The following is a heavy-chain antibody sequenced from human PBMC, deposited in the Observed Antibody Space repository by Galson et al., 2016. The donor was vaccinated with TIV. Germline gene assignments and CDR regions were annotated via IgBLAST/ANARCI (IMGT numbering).Heavy chain of an antibody. CDR1: GYTFSIYG. D-gene: IGHD3-9*01. V-gene: IGHV7-4-1*02. Sequence: SVKVSCKASGYTFSIYGMNWVRQAPGQGLEWMGWINTATGDPTYAQGFTGRFVFSSDTSVSTTYLQISSLKAKDTAVYYCASLRYGNYYGVDVWGQGTTVTVSS. J-gene: IGHJ6*02. CDR2: INTATGDP. CDR3: ASLRYGNYYGVDV.